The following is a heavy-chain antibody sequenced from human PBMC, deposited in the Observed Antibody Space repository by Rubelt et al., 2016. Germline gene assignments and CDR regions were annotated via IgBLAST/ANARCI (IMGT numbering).Heavy chain of an antibody. V-gene: IGHV3-73*01. Sequence: IRSKANSYATAYAASVKGRFTISRDDSKNTAYLQMNSLRAEDTAVYYCARPLGPYDSSGYYYWGQGTLVTVSS. CDR3: ARPLGPYDSSGYYY. CDR2: IRSKANSYAT. J-gene: IGHJ4*02. D-gene: IGHD3-22*01.